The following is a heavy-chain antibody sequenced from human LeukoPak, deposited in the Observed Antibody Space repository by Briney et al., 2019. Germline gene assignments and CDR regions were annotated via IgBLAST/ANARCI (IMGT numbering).Heavy chain of an antibody. V-gene: IGHV4-31*03. D-gene: IGHD2-2*01. CDR1: GGSISSGGYY. CDR2: IYYSGST. J-gene: IGHJ4*02. Sequence: SETLSLTCTVSGGSISSGGYYWSWIRQHPGKGLEWIGYIYYSGSTYYNPSLKSRVTISVDTSKNQFSLKLSSVTAADTAAYYCARGTPAPAFFFDYWGQGTLVTVSS. CDR3: ARGTPAPAFFFDY.